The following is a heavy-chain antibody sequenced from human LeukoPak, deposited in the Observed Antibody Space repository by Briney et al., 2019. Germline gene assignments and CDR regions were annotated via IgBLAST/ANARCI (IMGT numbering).Heavy chain of an antibody. CDR2: INPNSGGT. Sequence: ASVKASCNASGYTFTGYYMHWVRQAPGQGLEWMGWINPNSGGTNYAQKFQGRVTMTRDTSISTAYMELSRLRSDDTAVYYCARLAGYCSSTSCYTGGGYWGQGTLVTVSS. CDR1: GYTFTGYY. D-gene: IGHD2-2*02. V-gene: IGHV1-2*02. CDR3: ARLAGYCSSTSCYTGGGY. J-gene: IGHJ4*02.